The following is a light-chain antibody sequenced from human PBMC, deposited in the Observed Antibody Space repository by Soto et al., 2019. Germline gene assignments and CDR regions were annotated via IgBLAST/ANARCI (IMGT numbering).Light chain of an antibody. CDR1: ETVDIY. Sequence: ETVLTQSPATLSLSPGERATLSCRASETVDIYLAWYQQKPGQAPRLLIYDGSNRATGIPARFSGSGSGTDFTLTISRLEPDDFAVSYCQQRRNWPPLTFGGGTRVEIK. CDR2: DGS. CDR3: QQRRNWPPLT. V-gene: IGKV3-11*01. J-gene: IGKJ4*01.